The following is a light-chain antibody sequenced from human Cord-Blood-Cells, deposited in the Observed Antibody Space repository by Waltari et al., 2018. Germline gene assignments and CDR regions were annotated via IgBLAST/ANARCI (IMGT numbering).Light chain of an antibody. J-gene: IGLJ1*01. CDR2: EVS. V-gene: IGLV2-18*02. Sequence: QSALTQPPSVSGSPGQSVTISCTGTSSDVGSYNRVSWYQQPPGTAPKLMIYEVSKRPSGVPDRFSGSKSGNTAARTISGLQAEDEADYYCSSYTSSSTPYVFGTGTKVTVL. CDR1: SSDVGSYNR. CDR3: SSYTSSSTPYV.